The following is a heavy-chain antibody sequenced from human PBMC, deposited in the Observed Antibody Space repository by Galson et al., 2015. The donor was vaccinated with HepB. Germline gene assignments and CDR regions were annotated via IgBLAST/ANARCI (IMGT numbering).Heavy chain of an antibody. CDR3: ARVGAVAGTLWFDP. Sequence: SVKVSCKASGGTFSSYTISWVRQAPGQGLEWMGRIIPILGIANYAQKFQGRVTITADKSASTAYMELSSLRSEDTAVYYCARVGAVAGTLWFDPWGQGTLVTVSS. V-gene: IGHV1-69*02. J-gene: IGHJ5*02. CDR2: IIPILGIA. CDR1: GGTFSSYT. D-gene: IGHD6-19*01.